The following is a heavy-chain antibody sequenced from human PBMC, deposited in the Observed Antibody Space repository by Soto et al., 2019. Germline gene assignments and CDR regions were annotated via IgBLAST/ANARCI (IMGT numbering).Heavy chain of an antibody. Sequence: QVQLVESGGGVVQPGRSLRLSCAASGFTFSSYAMHWVRQAPGKGLEWVAVISYDGSNKYYADSVKGRFTISRDNSKNRLYLQMNSLRAEDTAVYYCARDRGYSRGYYYGMDVWGQGTTVTVSS. CDR3: ARDRGYSRGYYYGMDV. CDR1: GFTFSSYA. J-gene: IGHJ6*02. CDR2: ISYDGSNK. D-gene: IGHD6-13*01. V-gene: IGHV3-30-3*01.